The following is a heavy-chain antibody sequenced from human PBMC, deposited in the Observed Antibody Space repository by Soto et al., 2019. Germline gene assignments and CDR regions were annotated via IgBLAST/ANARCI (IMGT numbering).Heavy chain of an antibody. J-gene: IGHJ4*02. Sequence: GVSLRLSCAASGFTFRSAWMNWVRQAPGKGLEWVGRIKSKIDGGTTEYAAPVEGRFTMSRDDSENTLYLQMNSLKTEDTAVDYCTTGNSPPATHDGYWGQGAVVTLPS. V-gene: IGHV3-15*07. CDR2: IKSKIDGGTT. D-gene: IGHD2-21*01. CDR3: TTGNSPPATHDGY. CDR1: GFTFRSAW.